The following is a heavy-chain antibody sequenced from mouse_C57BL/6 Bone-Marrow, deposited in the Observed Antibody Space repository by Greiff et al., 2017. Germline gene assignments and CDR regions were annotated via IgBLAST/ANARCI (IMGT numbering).Heavy chain of an antibody. Sequence: EVKLMESGGGLVQPGGSMKLSCVASGFTFSNYWMNWVRQSPEKGLEWVAQIRLKSDNYATHYAESVKGRFTISRDDSKSSVYLQMNNLRAEDTGIYYCTGRGWLLPWFAYWGQGTLVTVSA. CDR1: GFTFSNYW. CDR2: IRLKSDNYAT. J-gene: IGHJ3*01. CDR3: TGRGWLLPWFAY. V-gene: IGHV6-3*01. D-gene: IGHD2-3*01.